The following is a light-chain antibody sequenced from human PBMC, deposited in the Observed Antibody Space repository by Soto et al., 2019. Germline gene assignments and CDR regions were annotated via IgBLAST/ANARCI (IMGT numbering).Light chain of an antibody. CDR3: HQFCSFPRT. CDR2: DAF. J-gene: IGKJ1*01. CDR1: QSAGSS. Sequence: DIVLTQSPGTLSLSPGERATLSCRASQSAGSSLSWYQHKSGQPPRLLIYDAFNRATGIPDRFSGSGAGTDFTITIRRLEPEDFAVYPWHQFCSFPRTFGQGTQVVIK. V-gene: IGKV3-20*01.